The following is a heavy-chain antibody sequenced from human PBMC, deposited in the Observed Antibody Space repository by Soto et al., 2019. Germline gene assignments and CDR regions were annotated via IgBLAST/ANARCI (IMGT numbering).Heavy chain of an antibody. J-gene: IGHJ3*02. CDR3: ARRGAYDSSGYFGEDAFDI. CDR1: GGTFSRYA. V-gene: IGHV1-69*13. D-gene: IGHD3-22*01. Sequence: GASLEVSCKSSGGTFSRYAISWVRQAPVQVLEWMGGIIPIFGTANYAQKFQGRVTITADESTSTAYMELSSLRSEDTAVYYCARRGAYDSSGYFGEDAFDIWGQGTMVTVSS. CDR2: IIPIFGTA.